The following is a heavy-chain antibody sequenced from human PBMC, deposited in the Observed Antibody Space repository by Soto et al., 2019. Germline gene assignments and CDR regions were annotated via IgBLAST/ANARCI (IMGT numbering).Heavy chain of an antibody. J-gene: IGHJ5*02. V-gene: IGHV3-7*01. CDR2: IKQDGSGK. CDR3: ARGEAIGDDP. Sequence: PGGSLRLSCAASGLTFSSYWMTWVRQAPGKGLEWVANIKQDGSGKYYVDSVKGRFTISRDNAKNSLYLQMNNLRVEDTAVYYCARGEAIGDDPWGHGTLVTVSS. CDR1: GLTFSSYW. D-gene: IGHD3-10*01.